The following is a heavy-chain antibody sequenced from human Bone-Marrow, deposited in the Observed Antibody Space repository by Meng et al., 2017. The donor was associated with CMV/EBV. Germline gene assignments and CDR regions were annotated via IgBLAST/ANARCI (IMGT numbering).Heavy chain of an antibody. D-gene: IGHD3-9*01. Sequence: GGSLRLSCAASGFTFSSFEMNWVRQAPGKGLEWVSHISGTGNTIYYADSVKGRFTISRDNAKNSLYLQMNSLRAEDTAVYYCARDPRYYDILTGYRWGQGTLVTVSS. J-gene: IGHJ4*02. CDR2: ISGTGNTI. V-gene: IGHV3-48*03. CDR3: ARDPRYYDILTGYR. CDR1: GFTFSSFE.